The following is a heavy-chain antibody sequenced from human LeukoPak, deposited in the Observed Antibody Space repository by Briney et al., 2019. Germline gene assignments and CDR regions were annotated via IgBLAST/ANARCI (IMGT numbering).Heavy chain of an antibody. J-gene: IGHJ1*01. Sequence: QAGGSLRLSCAASGFTFSSYGMHWVRQAPGKGLEWVAFIRYDGSNKYYADSVKGRSTISRDNSKNTLYLQMNSLRAEDTAVYYCAKNSNLSSSWYNALFQHWGQGTLVTVSS. CDR3: AKNSNLSSSWYNALFQH. CDR1: GFTFSSYG. D-gene: IGHD6-13*01. CDR2: IRYDGSNK. V-gene: IGHV3-30*02.